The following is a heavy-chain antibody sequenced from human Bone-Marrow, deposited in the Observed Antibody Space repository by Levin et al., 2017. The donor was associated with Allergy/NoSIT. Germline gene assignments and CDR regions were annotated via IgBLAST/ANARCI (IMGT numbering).Heavy chain of an antibody. CDR3: ARYSGITMVRGVARGAFDI. D-gene: IGHD3-10*01. Sequence: SQTLSLTCTVSGGSISSYYWSWIRQPPGKGLEWIGYIYYSGSTNYNPSLKSRVTISVDTSKNQFSLKLSSVTAADTAVYYCARYSGITMVRGVARGAFDIWGQGTMVTVSS. J-gene: IGHJ3*02. V-gene: IGHV4-59*01. CDR1: GGSISSYY. CDR2: IYYSGST.